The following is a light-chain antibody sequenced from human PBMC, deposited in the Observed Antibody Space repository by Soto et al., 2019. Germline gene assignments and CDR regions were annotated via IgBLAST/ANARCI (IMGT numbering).Light chain of an antibody. J-gene: IGKJ1*01. CDR2: GAS. CDR1: QSVSNTF. Sequence: EIVLTHSPGTLSLSPGESATLSCRASQSVSNTFLAWYQQKPGQAPRLLIYGASNRATGIADRFSGSGSGTDFTLTISRLEPEDSAVFYCQHYGNSRGTFGQGTKVDIK. CDR3: QHYGNSRGT. V-gene: IGKV3-20*01.